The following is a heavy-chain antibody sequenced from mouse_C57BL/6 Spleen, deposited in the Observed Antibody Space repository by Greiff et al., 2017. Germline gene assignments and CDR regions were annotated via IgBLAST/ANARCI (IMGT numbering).Heavy chain of an antibody. CDR2: IYPGGGYT. Sequence: QVHVKQSGAELVRPGTSVKMSCKASGYTFTNYWIGWAKQRPGHGLEWIGDIYPGGGYTNYNEKFKGKATLTADKSSSTAYMQFSSLTSDDSAIDYCARNYGSSYWYFDVWGTGTTVTVSS. CDR1: GYTFTNYW. D-gene: IGHD1-1*01. V-gene: IGHV1-63*01. J-gene: IGHJ1*03. CDR3: ARNYGSSYWYFDV.